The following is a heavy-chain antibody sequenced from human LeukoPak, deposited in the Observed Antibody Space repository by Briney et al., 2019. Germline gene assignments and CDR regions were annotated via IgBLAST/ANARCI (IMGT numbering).Heavy chain of an antibody. J-gene: IGHJ4*02. D-gene: IGHD3-10*01. V-gene: IGHV3-23*01. CDR1: GISLSNYA. Sequence: GGSLRLSCVVSGISLSNYAVTWVRQAPGKGLEWVSYVSERGGSTTYADSVKGRFTISRDTSLNTLYLQMNNLRAEDTAVYFCAKRGVVIRGILVIGYHQEAYHYDFWGQGVLVTVSS. CDR2: VSERGGST. CDR3: AKRGVVIRGILVIGYHQEAYHYDF.